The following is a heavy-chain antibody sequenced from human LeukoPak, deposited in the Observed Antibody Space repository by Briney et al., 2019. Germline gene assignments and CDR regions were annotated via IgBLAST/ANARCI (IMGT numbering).Heavy chain of an antibody. V-gene: IGHV4-39*02. J-gene: IGHJ4*02. Sequence: SETLPLTCTVSGGSISSSSYYWGWIRQPPGKGLEWIGSIYYSGSTYYNPSLKSRVTISVDTSKNQFSLKLSSVTAADTAVYYCARDKGTSYLSSFDYWGQGTLVTVSS. CDR2: IYYSGST. D-gene: IGHD6-6*01. CDR1: GGSISSSSYY. CDR3: ARDKGTSYLSSFDY.